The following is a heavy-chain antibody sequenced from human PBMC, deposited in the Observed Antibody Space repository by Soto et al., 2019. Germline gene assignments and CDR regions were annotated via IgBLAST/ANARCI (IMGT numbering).Heavy chain of an antibody. J-gene: IGHJ4*02. CDR1: GFTFSNAW. D-gene: IGHD3-22*01. Sequence: PGGSLRLSCAASGFTFSNAWMSWVRQAPGKGLEWVGRIKSKTDGGTTDYAAPVKGRFTISRDDSKNTLYLQMNSLKTEDTAVYYCTTDPGDGDSSGYYYIYYFDYWGQGTLVTVSS. V-gene: IGHV3-15*01. CDR3: TTDPGDGDSSGYYYIYYFDY. CDR2: IKSKTDGGTT.